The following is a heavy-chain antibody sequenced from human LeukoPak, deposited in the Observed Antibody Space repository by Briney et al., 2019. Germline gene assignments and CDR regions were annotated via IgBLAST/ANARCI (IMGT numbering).Heavy chain of an antibody. D-gene: IGHD4-23*01. J-gene: IGHJ3*02. CDR1: GYTLTELS. CDR3: ATDRPYGGNSAPAFDI. V-gene: IGHV1-24*01. Sequence: ASVKVSRKVSGYTLTELSMHWVRQAPGKGLEWMGGFDPEDGETIYAQKFQGRVTMTEDTSTDTAYMELSSLRSEDTAVYYCATDRPYGGNSAPAFDIWGQGTMVTVSS. CDR2: FDPEDGET.